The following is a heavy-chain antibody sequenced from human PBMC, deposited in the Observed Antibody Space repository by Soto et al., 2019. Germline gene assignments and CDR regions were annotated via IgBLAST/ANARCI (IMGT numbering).Heavy chain of an antibody. CDR2: INPNSGGT. J-gene: IGHJ6*02. CDR1: GYTFTGYY. V-gene: IGHV1-2*02. Sequence: ASVKVSCKASGYTFTGYYMHWVRQAPGQGLEWMGWINPNSGGTNYAQKFQGRVTMTRDTSISTAYMELSRLRSDDTAVYYCAREGGIVGATGIYYYGMDVWGQGTTVTVSS. CDR3: AREGGIVGATGIYYYGMDV. D-gene: IGHD1-26*01.